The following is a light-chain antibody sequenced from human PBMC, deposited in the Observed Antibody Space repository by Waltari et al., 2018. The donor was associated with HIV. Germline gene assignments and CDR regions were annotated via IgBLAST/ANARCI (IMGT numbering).Light chain of an antibody. J-gene: IGKJ5*01. V-gene: IGKV2-24*01. CDR1: HSLVHSDGNIY. CDR3: MQATQFPLT. Sequence: EIVMTQSPPSSPVILGQPASIPCRSSHSLVHSDGNIYLSWLQQRPGQPPRLLIYKTSTRFSGVPERFSGSGTGRDFTLKISRVEVEDVATYYCMQATQFPLTFGQGTRLEIK. CDR2: KTS.